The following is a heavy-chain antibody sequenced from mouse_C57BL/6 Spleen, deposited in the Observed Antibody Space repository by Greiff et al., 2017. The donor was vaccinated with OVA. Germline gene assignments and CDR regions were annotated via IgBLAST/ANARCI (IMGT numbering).Heavy chain of an antibody. V-gene: IGHV2-5*01. J-gene: IGHJ3*01. CDR2: IWRGGST. CDR1: GFSLTSYG. CDR3: AKKGLDSSGLWFAY. D-gene: IGHD3-2*02. Sequence: VQLVESGPGLVQPSQSLSITCTVSGFSLTSYGVHWVRQSPGKGLEWLGVIWRGGSTDYNAAFMSRLSITKDNSKSQVFFKMNSLQADDTAIYYCAKKGLDSSGLWFAYWGQGTLVTVSA.